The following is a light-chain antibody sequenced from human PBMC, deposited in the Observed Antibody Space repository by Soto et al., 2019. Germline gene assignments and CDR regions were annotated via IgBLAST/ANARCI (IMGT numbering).Light chain of an antibody. CDR3: QQRNSWPPTFT. V-gene: IGKV3-11*01. Sequence: EVVLTQSPATLSLSPGERATLSCRACQSIRTSLAWYQQKPGQAPRLVIFDASNRANGVPARFGGSGSGTDFTLTINSLEPEDFAVYYCQQRNSWPPTFTFGQGTRLEIK. CDR2: DAS. J-gene: IGKJ5*01. CDR1: QSIRTS.